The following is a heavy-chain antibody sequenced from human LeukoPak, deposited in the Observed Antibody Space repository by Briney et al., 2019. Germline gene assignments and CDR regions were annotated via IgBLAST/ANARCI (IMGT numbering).Heavy chain of an antibody. V-gene: IGHV2-70*11. J-gene: IGHJ6*03. CDR2: IDWDDDK. CDR3: ARILIAAAGGNYYYYMDV. Sequence: ESGPTLVNPTQTLTLTCTFSGFSLSTSGMCVSWIRQPPGKALEWLARIDWDDDKYYSTSLKTRLTISKDTSKNQVVLTMTNMDPVDTATYYCARILIAAAGGNYYYYMDVWGKGTTVTVSS. D-gene: IGHD6-13*01. CDR1: GFSLSTSGMC.